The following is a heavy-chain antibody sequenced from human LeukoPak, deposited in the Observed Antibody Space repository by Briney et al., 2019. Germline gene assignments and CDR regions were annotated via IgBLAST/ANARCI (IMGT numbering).Heavy chain of an antibody. CDR2: ISYNGSQT. J-gene: IGHJ4*02. Sequence: PGGSLRLSCAASGFTFSIYAMHWVRQAPGKGLEHVSGISYNGSQTYYGNSVKDRFTISRDNAKNTVYLQIASLRVDDMAVYYCVRDRGGSGWYYFDYWGQGTLVTVSS. CDR1: GFTFSIYA. V-gene: IGHV3-64*01. CDR3: VRDRGGSGWYYFDY. D-gene: IGHD6-19*01.